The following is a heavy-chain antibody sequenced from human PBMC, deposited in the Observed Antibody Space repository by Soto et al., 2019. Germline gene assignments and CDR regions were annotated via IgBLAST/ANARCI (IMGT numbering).Heavy chain of an antibody. CDR2: INSRGRTI. CDR1: GFNFSDYY. D-gene: IGHD6-6*01. Sequence: QVHLVESGGGLVKPGGSLRLSCAASGFNFSDYYMSWIRQAPGKGLEWVSYINSRGRTINYADSVKGRFTISRDNAKNSLYLQVNGLRVEDTAVFYCARTSSSSTGFDIWGQGTMVTVSS. CDR3: ARTSSSSTGFDI. V-gene: IGHV3-11*01. J-gene: IGHJ3*02.